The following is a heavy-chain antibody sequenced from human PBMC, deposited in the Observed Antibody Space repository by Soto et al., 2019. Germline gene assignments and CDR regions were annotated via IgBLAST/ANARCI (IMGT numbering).Heavy chain of an antibody. CDR1: GFTFSSYS. CDR3: AKDTKIAVAGTRSAFDI. D-gene: IGHD6-19*01. CDR2: ISGSGGST. V-gene: IGHV3-23*01. Sequence: GGSLILSCAAYGFTFSSYSMSWVRQAPGKGLEWVSAISGSGGSTYYADSVKGRFTISRDNSKNTLYLQMNSLRAEDTAVYYCAKDTKIAVAGTRSAFDIWGQGTMVTVSS. J-gene: IGHJ3*02.